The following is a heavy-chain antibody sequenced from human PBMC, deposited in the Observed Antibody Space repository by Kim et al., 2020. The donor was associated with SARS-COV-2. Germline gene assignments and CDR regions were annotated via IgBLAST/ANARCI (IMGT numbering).Heavy chain of an antibody. V-gene: IGHV7-4-1*02. J-gene: IGHJ1*01. D-gene: IGHD3-9*01. CDR3: ARRRLNILDGDKPYDV. Sequence: ASVKVSCKASGYTFSTYSINWLRQAPGQGLEWMGWISTYTGDPKYAQGFTGRFVFSLDAAVSTTYLHITGLKAEDAAVYYCARRRLNILDGDKPYDVWGQGTLVAVSS. CDR1: GYTFSTYS. CDR2: ISTYTGDP.